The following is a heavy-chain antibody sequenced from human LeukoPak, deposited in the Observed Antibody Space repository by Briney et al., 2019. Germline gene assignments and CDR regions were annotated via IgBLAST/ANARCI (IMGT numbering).Heavy chain of an antibody. CDR1: GYSFTTYW. CDR3: ARRWYDSSGYSRHFDY. CDR2: IYPGDSDT. J-gene: IGHJ4*02. D-gene: IGHD3-22*01. V-gene: IGHV5-51*01. Sequence: GESLKISCKGSGYSFTTYWIGWVRQMPGKGLEWMGNIYPGDSDTRYSPPFQGQVTISADKSITTAYLQWSSLRASDTAIYYCARRWYDSSGYSRHFDYWGQGTLVTVPS.